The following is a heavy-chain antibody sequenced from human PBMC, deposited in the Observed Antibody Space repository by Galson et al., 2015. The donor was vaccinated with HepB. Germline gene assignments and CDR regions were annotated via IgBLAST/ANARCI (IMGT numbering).Heavy chain of an antibody. D-gene: IGHD6-13*01. CDR2: INHSGST. Sequence: SETLSLTCAVYGGSFSGYYWSWIRQPPGKGLEWIGEINHSGSTNYNPSLKSRVTISVDTSKNRFSLKLSSVTAADTAVYYCARGPGIAAAGTQFDPWGQGTLVTVSS. CDR3: ARGPGIAAAGTQFDP. CDR1: GGSFSGYY. J-gene: IGHJ5*02. V-gene: IGHV4-34*01.